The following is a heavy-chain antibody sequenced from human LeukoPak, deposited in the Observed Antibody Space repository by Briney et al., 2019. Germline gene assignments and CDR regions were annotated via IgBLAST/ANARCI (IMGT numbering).Heavy chain of an antibody. CDR3: ARDQRGLRYFDWLFGY. D-gene: IGHD3-9*01. J-gene: IGHJ4*02. CDR2: LKQDGSEK. CDR1: GFTFNRYW. Sequence: TGGSLRLSCAASGFTFNRYWMSWVRQAPGKGLEWVANLKQDGSEKYYVDSVKGRFTISRDNSKNTLYLQMNSLRAEDTAVYYCARDQRGLRYFDWLFGYWGQGTLVTVSS. V-gene: IGHV3-7*01.